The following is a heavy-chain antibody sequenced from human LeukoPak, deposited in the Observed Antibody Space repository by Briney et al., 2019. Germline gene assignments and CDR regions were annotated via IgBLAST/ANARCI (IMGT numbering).Heavy chain of an antibody. D-gene: IGHD4-17*01. J-gene: IGHJ4*02. Sequence: GGSLRLSCAASGFTFKNYGMHWVRQAPGKGLEWVALISYDESNTFYADSVKGRFTISRDNSKNTLYLQMNSLRVEDTAVYYCARDGDGDYVFSYYFDYWGQGTLVTVSS. CDR3: ARDGDGDYVFSYYFDY. V-gene: IGHV3-30*19. CDR2: ISYDESNT. CDR1: GFTFKNYG.